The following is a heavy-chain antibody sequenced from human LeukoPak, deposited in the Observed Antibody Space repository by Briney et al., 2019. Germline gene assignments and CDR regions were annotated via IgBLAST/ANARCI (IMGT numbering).Heavy chain of an antibody. D-gene: IGHD6-13*01. CDR2: ISGASGGST. CDR3: SRGGSSSWYPNFDY. V-gene: IGHV3-23*01. CDR1: GFTFSSYA. Sequence: GGSLRLSCAASGFTFSSYAMTWVRQAPGRGLEWVSTISGASGGSTYYADSVKGRFTISRDNSKNTLYLQMNSLRAEDTALYYCSRGGSSSWYPNFDYWGQGTLVTVSS. J-gene: IGHJ4*02.